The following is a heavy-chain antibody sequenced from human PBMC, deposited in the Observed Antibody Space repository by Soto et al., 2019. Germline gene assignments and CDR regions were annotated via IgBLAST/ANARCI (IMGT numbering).Heavy chain of an antibody. CDR2: INHSGST. CDR3: ARVEVRYYYGSGSYFYFDY. Sequence: SETLSLTCAVYGGSFSGYYWSWIRQPPGKGLEWIGEINHSGSTNYNPSLKSRVTISVDTSKNQFSLKLSSVTAADTAVYYCARVEVRYYYGSGSYFYFDYWGQGTLVTVSS. V-gene: IGHV4-34*01. CDR1: GGSFSGYY. J-gene: IGHJ4*02. D-gene: IGHD3-10*01.